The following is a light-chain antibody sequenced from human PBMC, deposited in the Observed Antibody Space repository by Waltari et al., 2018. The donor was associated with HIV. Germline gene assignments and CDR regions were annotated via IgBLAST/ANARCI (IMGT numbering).Light chain of an antibody. V-gene: IGLV2-14*03. CDR2: DVS. CDR3: CSYSSSGTVL. J-gene: IGLJ2*01. Sequence: VLTQPASMSGSLGQSITISCLGSSNDVGCFHYVSWYQQSPDKAPRLVIYDVSNRPSGVSGRFSGSKSGSAASLTISGLQPEDEADYYCCSYSSSGTVLFGGGTRLTVL. CDR1: SNDVGCFHY.